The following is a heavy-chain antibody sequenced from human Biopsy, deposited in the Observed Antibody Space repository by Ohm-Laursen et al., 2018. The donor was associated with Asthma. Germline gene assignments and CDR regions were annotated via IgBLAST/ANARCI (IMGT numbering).Heavy chain of an antibody. V-gene: IGHV1-3*01. Sequence: ASVKVSCNLSGYTFINYAIHWVRQAPGHSLEWMGWINAANGNTKYSQKFQGRLTISRDTSASTAYMDLSSLRSEDTAVYYCARTYFDFLTGQVHDAFAMWGQGTMVTVSS. J-gene: IGHJ3*02. CDR2: INAANGNT. D-gene: IGHD3-9*01. CDR1: GYTFINYA. CDR3: ARTYFDFLTGQVHDAFAM.